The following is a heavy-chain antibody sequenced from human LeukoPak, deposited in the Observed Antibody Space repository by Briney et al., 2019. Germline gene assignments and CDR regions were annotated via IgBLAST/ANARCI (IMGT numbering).Heavy chain of an antibody. CDR1: GGSFSTYY. CDR3: ARGGSGYSTDY. CDR2: IYSSGST. J-gene: IGHJ4*02. Sequence: PSETLSLTCTVSGGSFSTYYWIWIRQPPGEGLEWVGYIYSSGSTNYNPSLKSRVTISVDTSKNQFSLKLSSVTAADTAVYYCARGGSGYSTDYWGQGTLVTVSS. V-gene: IGHV4-59*01. D-gene: IGHD3-22*01.